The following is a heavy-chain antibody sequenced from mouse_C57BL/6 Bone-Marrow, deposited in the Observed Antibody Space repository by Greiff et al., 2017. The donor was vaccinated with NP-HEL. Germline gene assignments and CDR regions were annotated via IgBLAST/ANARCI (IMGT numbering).Heavy chain of an antibody. Sequence: QVQLQQPGAELVMPGASVKLSCKASGYTFTSYWMHWVKQRPGQGLEWIGEIDPSDSYTNYNQKFKGKSTLTVDKSSSTAYMQLSSLTSEDSAVYYCARSPYYYGSRGPYFDYWGQVTTLTVSS. J-gene: IGHJ2*01. CDR2: IDPSDSYT. CDR1: GYTFTSYW. V-gene: IGHV1-69*01. D-gene: IGHD1-1*01. CDR3: ARSPYYYGSRGPYFDY.